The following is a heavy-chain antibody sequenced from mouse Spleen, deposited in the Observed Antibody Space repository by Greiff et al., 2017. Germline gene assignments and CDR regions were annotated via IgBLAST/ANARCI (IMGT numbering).Heavy chain of an antibody. CDR1: GYTFTSYT. CDR3: ARFGPYWFAY. CDR2: INPSSGYT. J-gene: IGHJ3*01. V-gene: IGHV1-4*01. Sequence: VHLVESGAELARPGASVKMSCKASGYTFTSYTMHWVKQRPGQGLEWIGYINPSSGYTKYNQKFKDKATLTADKSSSTAYMQLSSLTSEDSAVYYCARFGPYWFAYWGQGTLVTVSA.